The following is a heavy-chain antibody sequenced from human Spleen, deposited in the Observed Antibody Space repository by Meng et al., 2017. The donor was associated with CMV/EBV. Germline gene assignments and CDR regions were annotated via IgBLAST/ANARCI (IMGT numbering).Heavy chain of an antibody. J-gene: IGHJ3*02. CDR3: AGPDDMGSSPHDPFDI. CDR2: INHSGST. Sequence: SETLSLTCAVYGESFSGYYWSWIRQPPGKGLEWIGEINHSGSTNYNPSLKGRVTISLDTSKNHFSLKLMSVTAADTAMYFCAGPDDMGSSPHDPFDIWGQGTMVTVSS. V-gene: IGHV4-34*01. D-gene: IGHD1-1*01. CDR1: GESFSGYY.